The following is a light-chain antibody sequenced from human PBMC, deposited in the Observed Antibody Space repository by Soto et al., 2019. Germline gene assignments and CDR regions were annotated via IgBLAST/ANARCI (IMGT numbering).Light chain of an antibody. J-gene: IGLJ1*01. CDR1: SSNIGNNA. CDR2: YDD. Sequence: QSVLTQPPSVSEAPRQRVTISCSGSSSNIGNNAVNWYQQLPGKAPKLLIYYDDLLPSGVSDRFSGSKSGTSASLAISGLQSEDEADDYCAAWDDSMSGPVFGTGTKVTVL. CDR3: AAWDDSMSGPV. V-gene: IGLV1-36*01.